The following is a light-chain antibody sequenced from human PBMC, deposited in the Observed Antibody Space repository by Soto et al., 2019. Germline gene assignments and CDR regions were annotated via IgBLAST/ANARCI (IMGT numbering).Light chain of an antibody. Sequence: QSALTQPASVSGSPGQSTTISCTGTSSDIGGYNYVSWYQQLPGEAPKLIIYDVSDRPSGVSTRFSGSKSGNTASLTISGLQAEDAGDYYCSSFTSRHTYVFGTGTKLTVL. V-gene: IGLV2-14*01. CDR3: SSFTSRHTYV. CDR1: SSDIGGYNY. J-gene: IGLJ1*01. CDR2: DVS.